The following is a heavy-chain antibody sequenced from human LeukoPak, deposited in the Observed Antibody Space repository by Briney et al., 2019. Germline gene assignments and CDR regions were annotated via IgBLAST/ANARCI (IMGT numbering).Heavy chain of an antibody. D-gene: IGHD4-17*01. Sequence: SGGSLRLSCAASGFTFSSYWMSWVRQAPGKGLEWVANIKQDGSEKYYVDSVKGRFTISRDNAKNSLYLQMNSLRAEDTAVYYCARIRAPTTVTYLCYYYYYMDVWGKGTTVTVSS. V-gene: IGHV3-7*01. CDR1: GFTFSSYW. CDR3: ARIRAPTTVTYLCYYYYYMDV. J-gene: IGHJ6*03. CDR2: IKQDGSEK.